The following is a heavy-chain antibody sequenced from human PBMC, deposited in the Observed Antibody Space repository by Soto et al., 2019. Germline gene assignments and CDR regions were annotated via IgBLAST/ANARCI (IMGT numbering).Heavy chain of an antibody. CDR2: IYYSGRT. J-gene: IGHJ5*02. CDR3: ARGYCSSTTCYIWDNWFDP. V-gene: IGHV4-59*01. Sequence: SETLSLTCTVSGGSISRYYWSWIRQPPGKGLEWIGYIYYSGRTNYNPPLKSRVTISVDTPKNQFSLKLSSVTAADTAVYYCARGYCSSTTCYIWDNWFDPWGQGTLVTVS. CDR1: GGSISRYY. D-gene: IGHD2-2*01.